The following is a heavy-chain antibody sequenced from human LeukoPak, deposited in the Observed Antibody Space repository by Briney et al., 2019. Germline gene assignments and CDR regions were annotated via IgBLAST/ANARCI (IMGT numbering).Heavy chain of an antibody. V-gene: IGHV3-7*01. CDR2: IKQDGSEK. CDR3: ARVEGYCSSTSCRPNYFDL. CDR1: GFTFSSYW. J-gene: IGHJ2*01. Sequence: GGSLRLSCAASGFTFSSYWMSWVRQAPGKGLEWVANIKQDGSEKYYVDSVKGRFTISRDNAKNSLCLQMNSLRAEDTAVYYCARVEGYCSSTSCRPNYFDLWGRGTLVTVSS. D-gene: IGHD2-2*01.